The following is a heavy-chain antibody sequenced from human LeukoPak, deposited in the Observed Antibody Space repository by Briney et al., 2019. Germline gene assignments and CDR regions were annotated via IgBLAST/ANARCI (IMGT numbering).Heavy chain of an antibody. Sequence: GASVKVSCKASGYTFAGYYIHWVRQAPGQGLEWMGWINPNTGGTNYAQKFQGRVSMTRDTSITTAYMDLSSLRSDDTAVYYCARGYSSGWYSNGAFDIWGQGTMVTVSS. D-gene: IGHD6-19*01. CDR2: INPNTGGT. CDR3: ARGYSSGWYSNGAFDI. V-gene: IGHV1-2*02. J-gene: IGHJ3*02. CDR1: GYTFAGYY.